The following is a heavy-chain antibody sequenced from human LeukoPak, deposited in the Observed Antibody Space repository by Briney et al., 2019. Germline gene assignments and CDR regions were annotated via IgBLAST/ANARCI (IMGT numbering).Heavy chain of an antibody. D-gene: IGHD3-9*01. Sequence: GGSLRLSCAASGFTFSDYYMSWIRQAPGKGLEWVSVISSTSTYIYYADSVKGRFTISRDNVKNSLYLQMNSLRAEDTAVYYCARLGTPILTGYHLDQWGQGTLVTVSS. CDR3: ARLGTPILTGYHLDQ. J-gene: IGHJ4*02. CDR1: GFTFSDYY. V-gene: IGHV3-11*06. CDR2: ISSTSTYI.